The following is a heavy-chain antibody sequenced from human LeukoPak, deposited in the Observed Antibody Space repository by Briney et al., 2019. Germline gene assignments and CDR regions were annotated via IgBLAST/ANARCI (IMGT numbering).Heavy chain of an antibody. V-gene: IGHV1-2*02. D-gene: IGHD6-13*01. CDR3: ARGSSSPVPNFDY. Sequence: ASVKVSCKASGYTFTGYYMHWVRQAPGQGLEWVGWINPNNGGTSYSQKFQGRVTMTRDTSITTAYMELPTLTSDDTAVYYCARGSSSPVPNFDYWGQGTLVTVSS. CDR2: INPNNGGT. J-gene: IGHJ4*02. CDR1: GYTFTGYY.